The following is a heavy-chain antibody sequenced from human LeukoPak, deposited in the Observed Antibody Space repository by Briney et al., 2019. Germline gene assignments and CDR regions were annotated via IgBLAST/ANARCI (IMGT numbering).Heavy chain of an antibody. D-gene: IGHD4-23*01. CDR1: GFTFSSYS. CDR3: ARGSDYGGNSKERFDY. Sequence: GGSLRLSCAASGFTFSSYSMNWVRQAPGKGLEWVSSISSSSSYIYYADSVKGRFTISRDNSKNTLYLQMNSLRAEDTAVYYCARGSDYGGNSKERFDYWGQGTLVTVSS. J-gene: IGHJ4*02. V-gene: IGHV3-21*04. CDR2: ISSSSSYI.